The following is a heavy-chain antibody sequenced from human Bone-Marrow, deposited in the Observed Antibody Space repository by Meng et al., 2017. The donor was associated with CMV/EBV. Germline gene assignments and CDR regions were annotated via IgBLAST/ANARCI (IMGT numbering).Heavy chain of an antibody. CDR2: IKQDGSEK. V-gene: IGHV3-7*01. Sequence: GESLKISCAASGFTFSSYWMSWVRQAPGKGLEWVANIKQDGSEKYYVDSEKGRFTISRDNDKNSLNLQKNSLRAEETAMYYCARGFRGNHNLGGATYAWGQGTLVTVAS. D-gene: IGHD1-26*01. J-gene: IGHJ5*02. CDR3: ARGFRGNHNLGGATYA. CDR1: GFTFSSYW.